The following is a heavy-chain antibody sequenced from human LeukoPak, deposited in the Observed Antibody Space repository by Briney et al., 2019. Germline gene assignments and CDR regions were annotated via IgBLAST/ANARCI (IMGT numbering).Heavy chain of an antibody. V-gene: IGHV3-30*02. CDR2: IQSDGTNK. D-gene: IGHD7-27*01. CDR1: GFTFSSYG. Sequence: GGSLRLSCAASGFTFSSYGMHWVRQAPGKGLEWVAFIQSDGTNKYYADSVKGRFTISRDNPKNTLYLQMNRLRAEDTAVYYCAKDGDRGPIGYWGQGTLVTVSS. J-gene: IGHJ4*02. CDR3: AKDGDRGPIGY.